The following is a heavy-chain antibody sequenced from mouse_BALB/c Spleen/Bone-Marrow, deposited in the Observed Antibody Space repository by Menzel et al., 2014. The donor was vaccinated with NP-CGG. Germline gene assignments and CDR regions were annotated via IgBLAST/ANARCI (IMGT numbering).Heavy chain of an antibody. CDR3: VRPFHYYGYDAWFAY. V-gene: IGHV10-1*02. CDR1: GFTFNTYA. Sequence: EVQRVESGGGLVQPKGSLKLSCAASGFTFNTYAMNWVRQAPGKGLEWVARIRSKSNNYATYYADSVKDRFTISRDDSQSMLYLQMNNLKTEDTAMYYCVRPFHYYGYDAWFAYWGQGTLVTVSA. J-gene: IGHJ3*01. D-gene: IGHD1-2*01. CDR2: IRSKSNNYAT.